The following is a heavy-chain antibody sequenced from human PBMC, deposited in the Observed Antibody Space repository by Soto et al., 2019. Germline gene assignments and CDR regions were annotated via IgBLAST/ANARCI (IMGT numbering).Heavy chain of an antibody. CDR2: ISYDGSNK. D-gene: IGHD2-21*02. V-gene: IGHV3-30-3*01. CDR1: GFTFSSYA. J-gene: IGHJ4*02. CDR3: ARGIHIVVVTAID. Sequence: GGSLRLSCAAPGFTFSSYAMHWVRQAPGKGLEWVAVISYDGSNKYYADSVKGRFTISRDNSKNTLYLQMNSLRAEDTAVYYCARGIHIVVVTAIDWGQGTLVTVSS.